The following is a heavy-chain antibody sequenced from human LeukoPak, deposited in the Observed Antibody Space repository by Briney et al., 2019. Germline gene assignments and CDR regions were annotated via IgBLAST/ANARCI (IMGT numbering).Heavy chain of an antibody. CDR1: VGTFSSYA. D-gene: IGHD2-2*01. CDR2: IIPILGIA. Sequence: SVKVSCKASVGTFSSYAISWVRQAPGQGLEWMGRIIPILGIANYAQKFQGRVTITADKSTSTAYMELSSLRSEDTAVYYCARGYCTSTSCYVWSGGFKSWFDPWGQGTLVTVSS. V-gene: IGHV1-69*04. CDR3: ARGYCTSTSCYVWSGGFKSWFDP. J-gene: IGHJ5*02.